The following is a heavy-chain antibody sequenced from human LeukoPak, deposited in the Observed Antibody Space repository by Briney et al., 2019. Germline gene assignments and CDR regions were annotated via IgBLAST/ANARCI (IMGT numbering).Heavy chain of an antibody. CDR1: GFTFSNG. CDR3: AKGYHSSPISFLTEY. Sequence: HTGGSLRLSCAASGFTFSNGMHWVRQAPGKGLEGVAVISSDGSYAYDADSVKGRFTISRDNSKNTLYLQMNSLRAEDTAVYYCAKGYHSSPISFLTEYWGQGTLVTASS. V-gene: IGHV3-30*18. CDR2: ISSDGSYA. D-gene: IGHD3-9*01. J-gene: IGHJ4*02.